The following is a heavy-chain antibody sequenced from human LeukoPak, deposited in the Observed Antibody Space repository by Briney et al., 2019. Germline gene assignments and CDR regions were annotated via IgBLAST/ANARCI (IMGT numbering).Heavy chain of an antibody. Sequence: PGGSLRLSCAASGFTFSSYAMHWVRQAPGKGLEWVSYISSSSSYTNYADSVKGRFTISRDNAKNSLYLQMNSLRAEDTAVYYCATETIAAAGTYYYYGMDVWGQGTTVTVSS. CDR3: ATETIAAAGTYYYYGMDV. D-gene: IGHD6-13*01. CDR1: GFTFSSYA. CDR2: ISSSSSYT. J-gene: IGHJ6*02. V-gene: IGHV3-21*05.